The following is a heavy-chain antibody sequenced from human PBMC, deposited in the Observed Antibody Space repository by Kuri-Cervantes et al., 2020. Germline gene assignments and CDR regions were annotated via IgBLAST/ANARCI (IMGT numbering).Heavy chain of an antibody. CDR1: GYSISSGYY. D-gene: IGHD6-19*01. CDR3: ARDRSGVDY. J-gene: IGHJ4*02. V-gene: IGHV4-38-2*02. CDR2: IYHSGST. Sequence: GSLRLSCAVSGYSISSGYYWGWIRQPPGKGLEWIGSIYHSGSTNYNPSLKSRVTISVDKSKNQFSLKLSSVTAADTAVYYCARDRSGVDYWGQGTLVTVSS.